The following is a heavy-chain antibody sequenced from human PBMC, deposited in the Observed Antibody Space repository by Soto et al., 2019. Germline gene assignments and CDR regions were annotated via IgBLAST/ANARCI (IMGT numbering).Heavy chain of an antibody. CDR2: IYPGDSDT. Sequence: GESLKISCKGSGYSFTSYWIGWVRQMPGKGLEWMGIIYPGDSDTRYSPSFQGQVTISADKSISTAYLQWSSLKASDTAMYYCARPRKFDYGDYGGAFDIWGQGTMVTVSS. D-gene: IGHD4-17*01. CDR3: ARPRKFDYGDYGGAFDI. J-gene: IGHJ3*02. V-gene: IGHV5-51*01. CDR1: GYSFTSYW.